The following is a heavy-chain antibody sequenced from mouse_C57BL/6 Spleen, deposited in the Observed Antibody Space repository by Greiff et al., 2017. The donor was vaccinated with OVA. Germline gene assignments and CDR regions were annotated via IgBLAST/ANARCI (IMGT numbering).Heavy chain of an antibody. J-gene: IGHJ2*01. Sequence: VQLQQSGAGLVRPGSSVTLSCTASGYTFTSYWMHWVRQRPIQGLEWLGNIDTSDSETHYKQKFKDKPTLSVDKSSSTVYMQLSSLTSEDSAVYYCAREHYYGSSYLDYWGQGTTLTVSS. D-gene: IGHD1-1*01. CDR2: IDTSDSET. CDR3: AREHYYGSSYLDY. CDR1: GYTFTSYW. V-gene: IGHV1-52*01.